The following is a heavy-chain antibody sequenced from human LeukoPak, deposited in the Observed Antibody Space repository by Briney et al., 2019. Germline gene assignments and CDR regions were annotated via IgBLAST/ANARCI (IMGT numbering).Heavy chain of an antibody. CDR1: GYIFTGYY. Sequence: ASVKVSCKASGYIFTGYYMHWVRQAPGQGLEWMGWINPNSGDTKYEQKFQGRVTMTRDTSFTTAYMELNRLTSDDTAVYYCASGWHDSSWNFANWGQGTLVTVSS. D-gene: IGHD6-13*01. J-gene: IGHJ4*02. CDR2: INPNSGDT. V-gene: IGHV1-2*02. CDR3: ASGWHDSSWNFAN.